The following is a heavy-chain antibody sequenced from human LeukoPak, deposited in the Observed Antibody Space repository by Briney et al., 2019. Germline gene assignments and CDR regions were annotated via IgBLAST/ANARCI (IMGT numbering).Heavy chain of an antibody. V-gene: IGHV4-4*02. Sequence: SETLSLTCAVSGGSISSSNWWSWVRQPPGQGLEGIGEIYHSGSTNYNPSLKSRVTISVDKSKNQFSLKLSSVTAADTAVYYCASYSMVRGVITPGYWGQGTLVTVSS. CDR2: IYHSGST. CDR1: GGSISSSNW. D-gene: IGHD3-10*01. CDR3: ASYSMVRGVITPGY. J-gene: IGHJ4*02.